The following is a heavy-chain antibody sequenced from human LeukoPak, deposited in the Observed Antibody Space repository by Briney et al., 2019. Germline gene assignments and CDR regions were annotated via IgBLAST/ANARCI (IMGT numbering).Heavy chain of an antibody. Sequence: GASVKVSCKASGGTFSSYAISWVRQAPGQGLEWMGGIIPIFGTANYAQKFQGRVTITADKSTSTAYMELSSLRSEDTAVYYCATFLRLGELSLYVPYYYYYMDVWGKGTTVTVSS. CDR2: IIPIFGTA. CDR1: GGTFSSYA. CDR3: ATFLRLGELSLYVPYYYYYMDV. V-gene: IGHV1-69*06. D-gene: IGHD3-16*02. J-gene: IGHJ6*03.